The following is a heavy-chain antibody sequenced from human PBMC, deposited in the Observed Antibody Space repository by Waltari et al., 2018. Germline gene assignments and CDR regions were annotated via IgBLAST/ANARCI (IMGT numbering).Heavy chain of an antibody. D-gene: IGHD2-15*01. CDR3: ARRNCSGGSCYLADAFDI. V-gene: IGHV4-39*01. J-gene: IGHJ3*02. CDR1: GGSISSSSYY. CDR2: IYYSGST. Sequence: QLQLQESGPGLVKPSETLSLTCTVSGGSISSSSYYWGWIRQPPGKGLEWIGSIYYSGSTYHNPSLKSRVTISVDTSKNQFSLKLSSVTAADTAVYYCARRNCSGGSCYLADAFDIWGQGTMVTVSS.